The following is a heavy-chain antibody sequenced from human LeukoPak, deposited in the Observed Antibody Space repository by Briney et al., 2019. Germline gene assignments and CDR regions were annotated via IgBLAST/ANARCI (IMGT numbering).Heavy chain of an antibody. D-gene: IGHD3-22*01. Sequence: PGGSLRLSCAASGFTFDDYAMHWVRQAPGKGLEWVSGISWNSGSIGYADSVKGRFTISRDNAKNSLYLQMNSLRAEDMALYYCAKDGGSSGEIHWYFDLWGRGTLVTVSS. CDR2: ISWNSGSI. CDR3: AKDGGSSGEIHWYFDL. CDR1: GFTFDDYA. J-gene: IGHJ2*01. V-gene: IGHV3-9*03.